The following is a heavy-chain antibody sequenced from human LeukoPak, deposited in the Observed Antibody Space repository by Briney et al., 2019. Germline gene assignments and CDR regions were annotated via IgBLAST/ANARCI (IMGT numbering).Heavy chain of an antibody. CDR3: AKGNRDILTAWDY. Sequence: GGSLRLSCAASGFTFSSSAMSWVRQVPGKGLEWVSGISASGGSTSYADSVRGRFTISRDNSKNTLYVQMNSLRAEDTAVYYCAKGNRDILTAWDYWGQGTLVTVSS. CDR2: ISASGGST. D-gene: IGHD3-9*01. V-gene: IGHV3-23*01. CDR1: GFTFSSSA. J-gene: IGHJ4*02.